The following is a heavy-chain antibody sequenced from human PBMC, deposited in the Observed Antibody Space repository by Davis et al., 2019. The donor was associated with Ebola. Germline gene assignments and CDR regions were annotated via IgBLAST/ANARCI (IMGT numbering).Heavy chain of an antibody. CDR3: ARDSQNGGYYGMDV. D-gene: IGHD4-23*01. J-gene: IGHJ6*04. Sequence: AALVKVSCKASGYTFTSYGISWVRQAPGQGLEWMGRINPNSGGTNYAQKFQGRVTMTRDTSISTAYMELSRLRSEDPAVYYCARDSQNGGYYGMDVWGKGTTVTVSS. V-gene: IGHV1-2*06. CDR1: GYTFTSYG. CDR2: INPNSGGT.